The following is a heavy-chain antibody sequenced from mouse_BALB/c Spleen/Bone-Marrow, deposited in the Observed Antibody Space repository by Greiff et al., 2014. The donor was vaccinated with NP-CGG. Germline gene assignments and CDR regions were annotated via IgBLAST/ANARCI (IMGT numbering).Heavy chain of an antibody. D-gene: IGHD2-12*01. CDR3: AREVPYSSWFAY. V-gene: IGHV7-3*02. CDR1: GFTFTDYY. Sequence: EVQLVESGGGLVQPGGSLRLSCATSGFTFTDYYMSWVRQPPGKALEWLGFIRNKANGYTTEYSASVKGRFTISRDNSQSILYLQMNTLRAEDSATYYCAREVPYSSWFAYWGQGTLVTVSA. CDR2: IRNKANGYTT. J-gene: IGHJ3*01.